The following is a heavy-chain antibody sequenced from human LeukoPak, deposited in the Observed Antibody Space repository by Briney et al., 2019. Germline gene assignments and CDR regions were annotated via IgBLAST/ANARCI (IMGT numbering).Heavy chain of an antibody. D-gene: IGHD6-19*01. CDR3: ARHAAVAGRMDFDY. CDR2: IYYNENF. J-gene: IGHJ4*02. Sequence: SEPLSLTCSLSGGSINISSYYWRWIRQPPGKGLQWHGCIYYNENFYDIQSLKTRFTMPAETSKNQFSLRLTSMTAADTAVYYCARHAAVAGRMDFDYWGQGTLVTVSS. V-gene: IGHV4-39*01. CDR1: GGSINISSYY.